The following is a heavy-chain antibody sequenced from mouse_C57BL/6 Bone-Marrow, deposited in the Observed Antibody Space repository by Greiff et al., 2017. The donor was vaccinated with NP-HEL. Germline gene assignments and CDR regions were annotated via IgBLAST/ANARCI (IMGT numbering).Heavy chain of an antibody. J-gene: IGHJ3*01. D-gene: IGHD4-1*01. CDR1: GYAFSSSW. V-gene: IGHV1-82*01. Sequence: QVQLQQSGPELVKPGASVKISCKASGYAFSSSWMNWVKQRPGKGLEWIGRLYPGDGDTNYNGKFKGKATLTADKSSSTAYMQLSSLTSEDSAVYFCARNWASWIAYWGQGTLVTVSA. CDR3: ARNWASWIAY. CDR2: LYPGDGDT.